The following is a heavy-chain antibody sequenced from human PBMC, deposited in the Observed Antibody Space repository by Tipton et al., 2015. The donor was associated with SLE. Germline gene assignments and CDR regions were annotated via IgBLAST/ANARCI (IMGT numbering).Heavy chain of an antibody. V-gene: IGHV4-31*03. CDR2: ISYSGST. Sequence: TLSLTCTVSGGSISSGGYYWSWIRQYPGKGLEWIGYISYSGSTNYNSSLKSRLTISVDTSKNQFSLKLSSVTAADTAVYYCARGGAGIGDLGYWGQGTLVTVSS. D-gene: IGHD3-16*01. CDR1: GGSISSGGYY. J-gene: IGHJ4*02. CDR3: ARGGAGIGDLGY.